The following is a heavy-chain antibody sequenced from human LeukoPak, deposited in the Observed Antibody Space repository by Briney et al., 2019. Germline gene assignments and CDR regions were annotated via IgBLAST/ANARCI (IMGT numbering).Heavy chain of an antibody. D-gene: IGHD1-26*01. Sequence: PGGSLRLSCAASGFTFSGYGMHWVRQAPGKGLEWVAFIRYDGSNKYYADSVKGRFTISRDNSKNTLYLQMNSLRAEDTAVYYCARGVGATISYYHYYIDVWGKGTTVTVSS. CDR2: IRYDGSNK. CDR3: ARGVGATISYYHYYIDV. J-gene: IGHJ6*03. CDR1: GFTFSGYG. V-gene: IGHV3-30*02.